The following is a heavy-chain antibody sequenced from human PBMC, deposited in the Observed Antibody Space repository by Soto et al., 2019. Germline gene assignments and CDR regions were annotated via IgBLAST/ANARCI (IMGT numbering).Heavy chain of an antibody. CDR2: IRSKTSGGTA. Sequence: EVQLVESGGGLVRPGESLRLSCAASGFTFSGAWMNWVRQPPEKGLEWVGLIRSKTSGGTADYAAPVKGRFTVSRDDSKNTLYLQMNSLKTEDTAMYYCTWKGATFDYWGQGTLVTVSS. D-gene: IGHD1-26*01. J-gene: IGHJ4*02. CDR3: TWKGATFDY. CDR1: GFTFSGAW. V-gene: IGHV3-15*01.